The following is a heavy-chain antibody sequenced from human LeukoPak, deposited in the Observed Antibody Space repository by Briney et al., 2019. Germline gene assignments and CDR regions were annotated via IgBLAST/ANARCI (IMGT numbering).Heavy chain of an antibody. J-gene: IGHJ3*02. V-gene: IGHV4-34*01. Sequence: PETLSLTCAVYGGSFSGYYWSWIRQPPGKGLEWIGEINHSGSTNYNPSLKSRVTISVDTSKNQFSLKLSSVTAADTAVYYCARTYYDFWSGYLDYAFDIWGQGTMVTVSS. CDR2: INHSGST. CDR1: GGSFSGYY. CDR3: ARTYYDFWSGYLDYAFDI. D-gene: IGHD3-3*01.